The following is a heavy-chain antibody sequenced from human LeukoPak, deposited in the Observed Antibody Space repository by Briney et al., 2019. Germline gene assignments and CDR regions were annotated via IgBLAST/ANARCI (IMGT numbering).Heavy chain of an antibody. CDR2: INPSGGST. D-gene: IGHD5-18*01. J-gene: IGHJ4*02. CDR1: GYTFTNYN. Sequence: ASVKVSCKASGYTFTNYNMHWVRQAPGQGLEWMGIINPSGGSTSYVQKFQGRVTMTRDTSTNTVYMELSSLRSEDTAVYYCAREGRGYSYGYWGQGTLVTVSS. V-gene: IGHV1-46*01. CDR3: AREGRGYSYGY.